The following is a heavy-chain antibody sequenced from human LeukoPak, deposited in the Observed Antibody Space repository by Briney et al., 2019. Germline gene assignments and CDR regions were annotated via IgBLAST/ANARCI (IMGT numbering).Heavy chain of an antibody. CDR1: GGSFSGYY. V-gene: IGHV4-34*01. D-gene: IGHD2-21*01. J-gene: IGHJ5*02. CDR2: INHSGST. CDR3: ARVHIAVVGPIGNWFDP. Sequence: SETLSLTCAVYGGSFSGYYWSWIRQPPGKGLEWIGEINHSGSTNYNPSLKSRVTISVDTSKNQFSLKLSSVTAADTAVYYCARVHIAVVGPIGNWFDPWGQGTLVTVSS.